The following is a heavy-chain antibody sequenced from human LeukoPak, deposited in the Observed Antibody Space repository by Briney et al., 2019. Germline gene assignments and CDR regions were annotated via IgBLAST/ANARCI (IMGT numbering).Heavy chain of an antibody. CDR1: GFTFSSYW. V-gene: IGHV3-20*04. CDR2: INWNGGST. D-gene: IGHD3-3*01. J-gene: IGHJ4*02. Sequence: PGGSLRLSCAASGFTFSSYWMHWVRQAPGKGLEWVSGINWNGGSTGYADSVKGRFTISRDNAKNSLYLQMDSLRVEDTALYYCARGIRFLEWLSGFDYWGQGTLVTVSS. CDR3: ARGIRFLEWLSGFDY.